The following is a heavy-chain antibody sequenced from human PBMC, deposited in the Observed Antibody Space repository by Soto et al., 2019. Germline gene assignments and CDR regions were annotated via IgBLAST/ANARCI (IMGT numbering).Heavy chain of an antibody. D-gene: IGHD3-3*02. Sequence: QVQLVQSGAEVKKPGSSVKVSCKTSGGTFRTSAISWVRQAPGQGLEWMGGIMPVFPTPDYAQKFQGRVTIAADESTGTAYMELSRLRSEDTAVYYCARDKDRQQLGGKYYYIRDVWGQGTTVTVSS. J-gene: IGHJ6*01. V-gene: IGHV1-69*12. CDR1: GGTFRTSA. CDR2: IMPVFPTP. CDR3: ARDKDRQQLGGKYYYIRDV.